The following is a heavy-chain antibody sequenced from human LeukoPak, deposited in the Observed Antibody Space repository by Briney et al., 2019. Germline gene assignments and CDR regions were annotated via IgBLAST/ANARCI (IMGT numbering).Heavy chain of an antibody. CDR2: IIPIFGTA. V-gene: IGHV1-69*06. D-gene: IGHD5-24*01. CDR1: GGTFSSYA. CDR3: AKSEMATISGWFDP. Sequence: SVKVSCKASGGTFSSYAISWVRQAPGQGLEWMGGIIPIFGTANYAQKFQGRVTITADKSTSTAYMELSSLRSEDTAVYYCAKSEMATISGWFDPWGQGTLVTVSS. J-gene: IGHJ5*02.